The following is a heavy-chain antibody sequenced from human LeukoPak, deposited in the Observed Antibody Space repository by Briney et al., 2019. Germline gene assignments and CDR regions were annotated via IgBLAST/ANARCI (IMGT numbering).Heavy chain of an antibody. D-gene: IGHD3-22*01. CDR2: IYYSGST. Sequence: PSETLSLTCTVSGGSISSYYWSWIRQPPGKGLEWIGYIYYSGSTNYNPSLKSRVTISVDTSKNQSSLKLSSVTAADTAVYYCAREVAPYDSSGYYLRKGAFDIWGQGTMVTVSS. CDR3: AREVAPYDSSGYYLRKGAFDI. J-gene: IGHJ3*02. V-gene: IGHV4-59*01. CDR1: GGSISSYY.